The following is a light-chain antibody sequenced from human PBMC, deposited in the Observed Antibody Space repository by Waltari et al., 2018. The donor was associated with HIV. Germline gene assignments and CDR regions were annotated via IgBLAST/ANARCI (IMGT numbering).Light chain of an antibody. CDR3: QQYYTHPPT. J-gene: IGKJ1*01. Sequence: DIVMTQSPDSLALSLGERATINCMSSHSISYSSKNKNYLAWYQQKPGQTPKLLIYWASTRHSGVPDRFSGSGSGTDFTLTISSLQSEDVAIYFCQQYYTHPPTFGRGTKVE. CDR2: WAS. CDR1: HSISYSSKNKNY. V-gene: IGKV4-1*01.